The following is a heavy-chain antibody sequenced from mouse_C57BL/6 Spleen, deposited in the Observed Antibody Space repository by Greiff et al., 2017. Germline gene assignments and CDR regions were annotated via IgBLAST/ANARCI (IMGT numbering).Heavy chain of an antibody. CDR1: GYAFSSSW. Sequence: VKLMESGPELVKPGASVKISCKASGYAFSSSWMNWVKQRPGKGLEWIGRIYPGDGDTNYNGKFKGKATLTADKSSSTAYMQLSSLTSEDSAVYFCAREYGNLDYWGQGTTLTVSS. V-gene: IGHV1-82*01. D-gene: IGHD2-1*01. J-gene: IGHJ2*01. CDR3: AREYGNLDY. CDR2: IYPGDGDT.